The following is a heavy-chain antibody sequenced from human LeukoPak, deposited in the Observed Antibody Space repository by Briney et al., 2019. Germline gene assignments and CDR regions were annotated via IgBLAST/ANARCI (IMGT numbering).Heavy chain of an antibody. CDR2: VHSSGGVI. CDR1: GYTFTSDY. J-gene: IGHJ5*02. CDR3: AGSSHQRNWFDP. Sequence: AAVKVSCKASGYTFTSDYMNWVRQAPGQGLEWMGIVHSSGGVIKYAQEFQDRLTVTRDTSTSTIYMELSSLRSEDTAVYYCAGSSHQRNWFDPWGQGTLVIVSS. D-gene: IGHD1-26*01. V-gene: IGHV1-46*01.